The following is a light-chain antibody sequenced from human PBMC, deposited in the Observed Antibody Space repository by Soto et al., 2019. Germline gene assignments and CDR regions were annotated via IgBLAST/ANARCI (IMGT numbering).Light chain of an antibody. CDR1: SSNIGNNY. CDR3: GTWDRSLRTVV. CDR2: DNN. V-gene: IGLV1-51*01. Sequence: QAVVTQPPSVSAAPGQEVTISCAGSSSNIGNNYVSWYQQFPGTAPKLLIYDNNNRPSGIPGRFSGSKSGTSATLGITGLQTGDEAIYYCGTWDRSLRTVVFGGGTKLTVL. J-gene: IGLJ3*02.